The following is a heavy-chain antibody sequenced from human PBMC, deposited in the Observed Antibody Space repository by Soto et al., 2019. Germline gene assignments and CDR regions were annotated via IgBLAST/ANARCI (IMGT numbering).Heavy chain of an antibody. J-gene: IGHJ4*02. CDR3: AKDGASGYYSVVQYYFDY. V-gene: IGHV1-69*06. Sequence: SVKVSCKASGGTFSSYAISWVRQAPGQGLEWMGGIIPIFGTANYAQKFQGRVTITADKSTSTAYMELNSLRAEDTAVYYCAKDGASGYYSVVQYYFDYWGQGTLVTVSS. CDR1: GGTFSSYA. D-gene: IGHD3-22*01. CDR2: IIPIFGTA.